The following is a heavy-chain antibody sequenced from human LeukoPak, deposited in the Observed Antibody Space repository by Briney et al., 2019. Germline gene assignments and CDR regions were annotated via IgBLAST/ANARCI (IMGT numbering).Heavy chain of an antibody. CDR3: AKWYYDFWSGYFGY. V-gene: IGHV3-23*01. D-gene: IGHD3-3*01. Sequence: PGGSLRLSCAASGFTFSNFDMNWVRQAPGKGLEWVSGISGSGVRTYYSDSMQGRFTISRDNSKNTLYLQMNSLRAEDTAVYYCAKWYYDFWSGYFGYWGQGTLVTVSS. CDR2: ISGSGVRT. J-gene: IGHJ4*02. CDR1: GFTFSNFD.